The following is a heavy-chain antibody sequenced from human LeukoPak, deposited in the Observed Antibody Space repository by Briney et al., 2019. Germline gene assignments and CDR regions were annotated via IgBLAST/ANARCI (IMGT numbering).Heavy chain of an antibody. CDR3: ARTSTYGGFDP. Sequence: PGGSLRLSCAASGFTFSSYEVNWVRQAPGKGLEWVSYIRSSATTIYYADSEKGRFTISRDNAKNSLYLQMNSLRADDTAVYYCARTSTYGGFDPWGQGTLVTVSS. D-gene: IGHD3-10*01. J-gene: IGHJ5*02. CDR2: IRSSATTI. CDR1: GFTFSSYE. V-gene: IGHV3-48*03.